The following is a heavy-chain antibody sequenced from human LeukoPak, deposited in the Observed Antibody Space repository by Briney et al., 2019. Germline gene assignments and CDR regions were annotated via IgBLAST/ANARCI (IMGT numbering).Heavy chain of an antibody. CDR3: ARSTSDIAARPIDY. V-gene: IGHV3-53*01. D-gene: IGHD6-6*01. J-gene: IGHJ4*02. CDR2: IYSGGTT. Sequence: PGGSLRLSCAASGFSVSNNHMGWVCQAPGKGLEWVSVIYSGGTTYHADSVKGRFTISRDNSKNTLYLQMNSLRAEDTAVYYCARSTSDIAARPIDYWGQGSLVTVSS. CDR1: GFSVSNNH.